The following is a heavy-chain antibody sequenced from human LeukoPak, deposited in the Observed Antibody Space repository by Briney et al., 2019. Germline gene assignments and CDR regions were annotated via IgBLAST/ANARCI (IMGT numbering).Heavy chain of an antibody. J-gene: IGHJ5*02. CDR3: AKDLNPSGYSSSWYLNWFDP. D-gene: IGHD6-13*01. CDR1: GFTFSSYA. Sequence: GGSLRLSCAASGFTFSSYAMSWVRQAPGKGLEWVSAISGSGGSTYYADSVKGRFTISRDNSKNTLYLQMNSLRAEDTAVYYCAKDLNPSGYSSSWYLNWFDPWGQGTPVTVSS. CDR2: ISGSGGST. V-gene: IGHV3-23*01.